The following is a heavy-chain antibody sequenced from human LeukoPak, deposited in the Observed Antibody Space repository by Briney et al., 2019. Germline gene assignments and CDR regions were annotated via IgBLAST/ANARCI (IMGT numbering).Heavy chain of an antibody. J-gene: IGHJ6*02. CDR1: GFTFSSYG. Sequence: PGGSLRLSCAASGFTFSSYGMHWVRQAPGKGLEWVAVISYDGRNKYSADSVKGRFTISRDNSKNTVYLQMNSLRAEDTALYYCAKQAVPRYGDYYYYGMDVWAKGPRSPSP. V-gene: IGHV3-30*18. CDR3: AKQAVPRYGDYYYYGMDV. D-gene: IGHD4-17*01. CDR2: ISYDGRNK.